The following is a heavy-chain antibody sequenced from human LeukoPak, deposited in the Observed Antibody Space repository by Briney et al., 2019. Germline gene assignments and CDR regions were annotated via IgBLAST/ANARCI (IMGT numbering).Heavy chain of an antibody. CDR1: GFTFNTYW. J-gene: IGHJ4*02. V-gene: IGHV3-74*01. D-gene: IGHD3-3*02. CDR3: VSEPPHFRGFDY. CDR2: INVDGSRV. Sequence: GGSLRLSCAASGFTFNTYWMHWVRQAPGKGLVWVARINVDGSRVVYADSVKGRFMISRDNAKRTLHPQLNSLRGDDTAVYFCVSEPPHFRGFDYWGQGTLVTVSS.